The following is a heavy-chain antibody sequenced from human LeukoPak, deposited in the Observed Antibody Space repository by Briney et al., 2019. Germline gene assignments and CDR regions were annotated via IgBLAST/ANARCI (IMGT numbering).Heavy chain of an antibody. CDR1: GYTFTSYG. D-gene: IGHD1-14*01. V-gene: IGHV1-18*01. J-gene: IGHJ4*02. Sequence: AASVKVSCKASGYTFTSYGISWVRQAPGQGLEWMGWISAYNGNTNYAQKFQDRVIMTEDTSTDTAYMELSSLRSEDTAVYYCATDLVPRTGEDFWGQGTLVTVSS. CDR2: ISAYNGNT. CDR3: ATDLVPRTGEDF.